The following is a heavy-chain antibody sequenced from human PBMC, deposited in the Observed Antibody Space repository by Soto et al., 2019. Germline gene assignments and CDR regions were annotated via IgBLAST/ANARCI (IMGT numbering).Heavy chain of an antibody. CDR3: ARDQYSNFDY. D-gene: IGHD2-21*01. CDR2: MSAYNGNT. J-gene: IGHJ4*02. Sequence: ASVKVSCKASGYTFTSYGISWVRQAPGQGLEWMGWMSAYNGNTNYAQKLQGRVTMTRDTSTSTAYMELRSLRFDDTAVYYCARDQYSNFDYWGQGSLVTVSS. CDR1: GYTFTSYG. V-gene: IGHV1-18*01.